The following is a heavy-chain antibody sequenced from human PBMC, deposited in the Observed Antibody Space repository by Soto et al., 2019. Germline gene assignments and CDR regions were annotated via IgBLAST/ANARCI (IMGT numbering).Heavy chain of an antibody. V-gene: IGHV4-4*07. CDR3: AREVVAITNFIDY. D-gene: IGHD2-15*01. J-gene: IGHJ4*02. Sequence: SETLSLTCTVSGGYISSYYWSWIRQPAWKGLEWIGRIYTSGSTNYNPSLKSRVTMSVDTCKNQFSLTLSSVTAADTAVYYCAREVVAITNFIDYLGQGALVTAPQ. CDR1: GGYISSYY. CDR2: IYTSGST.